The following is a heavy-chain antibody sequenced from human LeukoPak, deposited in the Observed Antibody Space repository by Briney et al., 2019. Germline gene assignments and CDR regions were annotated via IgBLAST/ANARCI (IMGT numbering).Heavy chain of an antibody. J-gene: IGHJ4*02. D-gene: IGHD2-21*01. CDR3: ARDLAVITGYFDY. CDR2: ISGSGGST. CDR1: GFTFSSYA. V-gene: IGHV3-23*01. Sequence: GGSLRLSCAASGFTFSSYAMSWVRQAPGKGLEWVSAISGSGGSTYYADSVKGRFTISRDNSKNTLYLQMNSLRAEDTAVYYCARDLAVITGYFDYWGQGTLVTVSS.